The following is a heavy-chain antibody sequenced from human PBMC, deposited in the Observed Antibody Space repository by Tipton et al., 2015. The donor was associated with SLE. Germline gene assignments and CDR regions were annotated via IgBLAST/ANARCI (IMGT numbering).Heavy chain of an antibody. Sequence: QLVQSGPEVKKPGASVKVSCKASGYTFTGYYMHWVRQAPGQGLEWMGRINPNSGGTNYAQKFQGRVTMTRDTSISTAYMELSRLRSDDTAVYYCARGEYSREGYFDLWGRGTLVTVSS. CDR3: ARGEYSREGYFDL. CDR2: INPNSGGT. J-gene: IGHJ2*01. CDR1: GYTFTGYY. D-gene: IGHD6-6*01. V-gene: IGHV1-2*06.